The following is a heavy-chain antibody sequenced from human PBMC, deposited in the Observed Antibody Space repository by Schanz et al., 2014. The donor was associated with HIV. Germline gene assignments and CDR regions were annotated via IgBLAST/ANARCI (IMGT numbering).Heavy chain of an antibody. CDR3: ARESASLSTVFDY. CDR1: GFTFSSYA. Sequence: QVQLVESGGGVVQPGRSLRLSCAASGFTFSSYAMHWVRQAPGKGLEWVAVISYDGSNKYYADSVKGRFTISRDNAKNSLFLQMNSLRAEDTAVYYCARESASLSTVFDYWGQGTLVTVSS. V-gene: IGHV3-30-3*01. J-gene: IGHJ4*02. D-gene: IGHD4-17*01. CDR2: ISYDGSNK.